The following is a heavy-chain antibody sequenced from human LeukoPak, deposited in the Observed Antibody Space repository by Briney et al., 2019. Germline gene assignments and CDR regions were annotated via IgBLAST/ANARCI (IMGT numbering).Heavy chain of an antibody. Sequence: PGGSLRLSCAASGFTVSGNYMSWVRQAPGKGLEWVSVIYSAGSTYYADSVRGRFTISRDNSKNALYLQMNSLRAEDTAVYYCARDHPYYHDNWGQGTLVTASS. D-gene: IGHD3-22*01. V-gene: IGHV3-53*01. CDR1: GFTVSGNY. J-gene: IGHJ4*02. CDR3: ARDHPYYHDN. CDR2: IYSAGST.